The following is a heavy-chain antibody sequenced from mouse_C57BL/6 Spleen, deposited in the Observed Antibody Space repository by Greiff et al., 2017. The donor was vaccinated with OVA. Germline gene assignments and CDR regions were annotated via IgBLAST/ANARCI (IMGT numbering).Heavy chain of an antibody. CDR2: IYPGDGDT. CDR3: ARSGYYSYYYAMDY. Sequence: VKLQESGAELVKPGASVKISCKASGYAFSSYWMNWVKQRPGKGLEWIGQIYPGDGDTNYNGKFKGKATLTADKSSSTAYMQLSSLTSEDSAVYFCARSGYYSYYYAMDYWGQGTSVTVSS. CDR1: GYAFSSYW. V-gene: IGHV1-80*01. J-gene: IGHJ4*01. D-gene: IGHD2-3*01.